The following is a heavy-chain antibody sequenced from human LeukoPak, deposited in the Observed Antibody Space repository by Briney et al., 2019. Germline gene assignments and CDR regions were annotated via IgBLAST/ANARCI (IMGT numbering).Heavy chain of an antibody. CDR1: GYTFTSYG. CDR2: ISAYNGNT. J-gene: IGHJ5*02. D-gene: IGHD6-13*01. V-gene: IGHV1-18*01. Sequence: ASVKVSCKASGYTFTSYGISWVRQAPGQGLEWMGWISAYNGNTNYAQKLQGRVTMTTDTSTSTAYMELRSLRSDDTAVYYCARVYSRSPGYNWFDPWGQGTLVSVFS. CDR3: ARVYSRSPGYNWFDP.